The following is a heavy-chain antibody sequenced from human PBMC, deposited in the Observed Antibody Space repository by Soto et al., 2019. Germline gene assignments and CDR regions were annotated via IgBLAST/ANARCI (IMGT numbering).Heavy chain of an antibody. CDR1: GDTFTNFA. J-gene: IGHJ3*02. Sequence: QVQLVQSGTEVKKSGSSVKVSCKASGDTFTNFAISWMRQAPGQGLEWMGGIIPMFGTPNYAQKFQGSVTITADRSTSPAYLELRSLRSEDTAVYYCARGLRGYTGYDGGGAFDIWGQGTMVTVSS. CDR2: IIPMFGTP. V-gene: IGHV1-69*06. D-gene: IGHD5-12*01. CDR3: ARGLRGYTGYDGGGAFDI.